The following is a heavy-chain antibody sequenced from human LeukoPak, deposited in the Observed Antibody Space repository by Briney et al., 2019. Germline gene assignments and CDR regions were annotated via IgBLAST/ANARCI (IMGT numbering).Heavy chain of an antibody. CDR3: ARPGDRDC. D-gene: IGHD7-27*01. J-gene: IGHJ4*02. CDR2: ISSSSSTI. Sequence: GGSLRLSCAASGFSFSSSSMNWIRQAPGKGLEWVSYISSSSSTIYYAGSVKGRFTISRDNAKNSLYLQMNSLRVEDTAVYYCARPGDRDCWGQGTLVTVSS. CDR1: GFSFSSSS. V-gene: IGHV3-48*04.